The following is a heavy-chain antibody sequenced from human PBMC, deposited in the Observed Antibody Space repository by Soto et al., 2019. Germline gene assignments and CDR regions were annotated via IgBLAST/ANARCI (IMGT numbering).Heavy chain of an antibody. Sequence: GASVKVSCKASRYTFTNYYMHWVRQAPGQGLEWMGIINPSGGSTSYAQKFQGRVTMTRDTSTSTVYMELSSLRSEDTAVYYCARALAYSSGWYYYFDYWGQGTLVTVSS. CDR3: ARALAYSSGWYYYFDY. V-gene: IGHV1-46*03. D-gene: IGHD6-19*01. J-gene: IGHJ4*02. CDR1: RYTFTNYY. CDR2: INPSGGST.